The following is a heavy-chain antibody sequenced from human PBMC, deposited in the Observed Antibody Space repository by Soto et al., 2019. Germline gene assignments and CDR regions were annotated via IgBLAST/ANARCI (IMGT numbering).Heavy chain of an antibody. CDR1: GYNCTNYW. CDR2: IYPGASAP. J-gene: IGHJ5*02. V-gene: IGHV5-51*01. Sequence: EVQLVQSGAEVKKPGASLKISCHGSGYNCTNYWIAWVRQVPGKGLERMGIIYPGASAPKYSPSFQGQVTISADKSISTAYLQWNSLKASDTAMYYCARAAYDLASWGQGTLVSVSS. CDR3: ARAAYDLAS. D-gene: IGHD5-12*01.